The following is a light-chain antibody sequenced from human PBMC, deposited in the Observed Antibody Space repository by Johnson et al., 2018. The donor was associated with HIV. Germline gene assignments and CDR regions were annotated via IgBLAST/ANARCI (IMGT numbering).Light chain of an antibody. V-gene: IGLV1-51*01. CDR2: DND. J-gene: IGLJ1*01. Sequence: QAVLTQPPSVSAAPGQTVTISCSGSSSNIGNNYVSWYHHLPGTAPKLLIYDNDKRPSGTPDRFSGSKSATSATLGITGLQTGDEADYYCGTWENSLSAGLLYVFGPWNKVTVL. CDR1: SSNIGNNY. CDR3: GTWENSLSAGLLYV.